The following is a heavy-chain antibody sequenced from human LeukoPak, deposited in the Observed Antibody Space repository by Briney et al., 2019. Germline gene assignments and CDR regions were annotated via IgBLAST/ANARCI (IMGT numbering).Heavy chain of an antibody. D-gene: IGHD3-22*01. CDR3: AIMHGYYDGSGYWVQ. CDR2: ITPNADRA. CDR1: GFTFGSYG. J-gene: IGHJ1*01. V-gene: IGHV3-23*01. Sequence: GGSLRLSCAASGFTFGSYGMSWVRQAPGKGLEWVSFITPNADRASYADSVKGRFTISRDNPRNTLYMQMNSLRDEDTAVYYCAIMHGYYDGSGYWVQWGQGTLVAVSS.